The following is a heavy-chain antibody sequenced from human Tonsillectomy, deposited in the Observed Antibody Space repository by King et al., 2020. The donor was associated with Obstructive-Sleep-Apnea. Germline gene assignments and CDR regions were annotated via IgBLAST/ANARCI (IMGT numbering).Heavy chain of an antibody. CDR2: ISGSGSST. Sequence: VQLVESGGGLVQPGESLRLSCAASGFTFSSYAMSWVRQAPGKGLEWVSTISGSGSSTYYADSVKGRFTISRDNSKNTLYLQVTSLRAEDPAVYYCAKVAIPRAHHGNWGQGTLVTVSS. CDR1: GFTFSSYA. CDR3: AKVAIPRAHHGN. V-gene: IGHV3-23*04. J-gene: IGHJ4*02. D-gene: IGHD1-14*01.